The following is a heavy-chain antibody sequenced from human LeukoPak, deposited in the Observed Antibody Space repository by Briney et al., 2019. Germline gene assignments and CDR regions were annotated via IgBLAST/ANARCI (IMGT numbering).Heavy chain of an antibody. CDR3: ARDPGSLDTAMAFDY. V-gene: IGHV1-69*05. D-gene: IGHD5-18*01. Sequence: SVKVSCKASGGTFSSYAISWVRQAPGQGLEWMGRIIPIFGTANYAQKFQGRVTITTDESTSTAYMELSSLRSEDTAVYYCARDPGSLDTAMAFDYWGQGTLVPVSS. J-gene: IGHJ4*02. CDR2: IIPIFGTA. CDR1: GGTFSSYA.